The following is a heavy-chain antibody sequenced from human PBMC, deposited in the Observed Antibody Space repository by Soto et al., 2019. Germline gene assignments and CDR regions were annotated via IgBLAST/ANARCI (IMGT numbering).Heavy chain of an antibody. V-gene: IGHV4-4*02. D-gene: IGHD6-19*01. J-gene: IGHJ4*02. CDR1: SGSISSSNL. CDR2: IHHSGST. Sequence: QVQLPESGPGLVKPSGTLSLTCAVSSGSISSSNLWCWVRQPPGKGLEWIGEIHHSGSTNYNPSLKDRVTISVDKSKNQFSLELSSVTAAATAVYYCARARSLSPSPRIAVAGYYFDYWGQRTLVTVSS. CDR3: ARARSLSPSPRIAVAGYYFDY.